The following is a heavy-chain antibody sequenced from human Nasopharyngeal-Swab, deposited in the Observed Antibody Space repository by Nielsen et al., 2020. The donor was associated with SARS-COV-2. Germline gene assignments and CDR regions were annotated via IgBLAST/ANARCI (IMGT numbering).Heavy chain of an antibody. CDR1: PGSINNHH. D-gene: IGHD6-19*01. J-gene: IGHJ4*02. CDR3: ASSPLGSGWEYYFDS. Sequence: SETLSLTCSVSPGSINNHHWNWIRQPPGKRLEWIGYIYYIGSTNYNPSLKNRVTMSIDRSNSQFSLRLNSATAADTAVYYCASSPLGSGWEYYFDSWGQGTLVTVSS. V-gene: IGHV4-59*11. CDR2: IYYIGST.